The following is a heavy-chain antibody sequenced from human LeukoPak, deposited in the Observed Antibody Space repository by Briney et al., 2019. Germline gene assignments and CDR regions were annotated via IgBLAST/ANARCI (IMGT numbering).Heavy chain of an antibody. Sequence: SETLSLTCTVSGGSIRGYYWSWIRQHPGKGLQWVGYISHSGSTYSNPSLKSRITISIDTSKNQFSLKLSSVTAADTAVYYCARVVLRYFDWLLPDAFDIWGQGTMVTVSS. CDR2: ISHSGST. J-gene: IGHJ3*02. CDR1: GGSIRGYY. CDR3: ARVVLRYFDWLLPDAFDI. V-gene: IGHV4-31*03. D-gene: IGHD3-9*01.